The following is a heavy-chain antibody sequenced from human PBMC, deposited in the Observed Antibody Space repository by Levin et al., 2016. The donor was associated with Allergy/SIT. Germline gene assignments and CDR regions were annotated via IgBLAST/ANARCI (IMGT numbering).Heavy chain of an antibody. D-gene: IGHD2-21*01. V-gene: IGHV4-4*02. J-gene: IGHJ4*02. Sequence: WIRQPPGKGLEWIGEIHHSGATNPNPSLKSRVTISVDKSKNQFSLELISVTAADTAVYYCVKHCAAYCLESWGQGTLVTVSS. CDR3: VKHCAAYCLES. CDR2: IHHSGAT.